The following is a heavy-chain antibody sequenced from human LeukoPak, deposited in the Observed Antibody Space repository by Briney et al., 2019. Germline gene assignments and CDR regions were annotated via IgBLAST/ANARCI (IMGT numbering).Heavy chain of an antibody. CDR1: GFTFSTYA. J-gene: IGHJ4*02. Sequence: GGSLRLSCAASGFTFSTYAMNWVRQAPGKGLEWVSSNSSSGNDIEYAEAMKGRFTISRDNAKNSLHLQLNSLRAEDTAVYYCARDSDGSGRYYMDYFDYWGQGTLVTVS. V-gene: IGHV3-21*01. CDR2: NSSSGNDI. D-gene: IGHD3-22*01. CDR3: ARDSDGSGRYYMDYFDY.